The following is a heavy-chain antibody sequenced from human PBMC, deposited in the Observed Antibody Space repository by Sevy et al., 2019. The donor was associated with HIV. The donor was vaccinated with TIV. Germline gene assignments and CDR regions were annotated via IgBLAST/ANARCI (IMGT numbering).Heavy chain of an antibody. D-gene: IGHD6-6*01. Sequence: SETLSLTCAVSGYSISSGYYWGWIRQPPGKGLEWIGSIYHSGSTYYNPSLKSRVTISVDTSKNQFSLKLSSVTAADTAVYYCARHKRSGDSSSSRYYYYYMDVWGKGTTVTVSS. V-gene: IGHV4-38-2*01. CDR3: ARHKRSGDSSSSRYYYYYMDV. CDR2: IYHSGST. CDR1: GYSISSGYY. J-gene: IGHJ6*03.